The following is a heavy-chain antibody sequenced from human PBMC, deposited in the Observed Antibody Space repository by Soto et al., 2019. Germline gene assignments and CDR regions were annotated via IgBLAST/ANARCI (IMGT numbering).Heavy chain of an antibody. CDR2: IYYTGTT. D-gene: IGHD3-16*01. Sequence: QVQLQESGPRLVKPSQTLSLTCSVSGASIRSGRYYWSWIRQSPGRGLEWIGYIYYTGTTHYNPAGKRRVTILLGNPKDQFSLTLTSVTAADTAIFFCATVLHDYGTNWVDSWGQGTQVTVSS. CDR3: ATVLHDYGTNWVDS. J-gene: IGHJ5*01. V-gene: IGHV4-30-4*01. CDR1: GASIRSGRYY.